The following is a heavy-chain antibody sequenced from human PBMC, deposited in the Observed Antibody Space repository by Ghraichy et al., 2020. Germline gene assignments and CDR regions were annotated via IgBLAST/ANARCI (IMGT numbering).Heavy chain of an antibody. CDR2: YYSGST. J-gene: IGHJ4*02. CDR1: GGSISSVGYS. CDR3: ARVFLDGYFDAVPFAY. D-gene: IGHD3-9*01. V-gene: IGHV4-30-4*07. Sequence: SETLSLTCAVSGGSISSVGYSWSWIRQPPGKGLEWIAYYSGSTYYNPPLQSRVTISVDTSKNRFSLELSSVTAADTAVYFCARVFLDGYFDAVPFAYWGQGILGTVSS.